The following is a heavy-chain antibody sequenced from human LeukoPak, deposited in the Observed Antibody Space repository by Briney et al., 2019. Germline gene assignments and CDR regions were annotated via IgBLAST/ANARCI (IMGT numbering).Heavy chain of an antibody. J-gene: IGHJ1*01. CDR1: GGSISSSSYY. CDR2: IYYSGST. V-gene: IGHV4-39*01. Sequence: SETLSLTCTVSGGSISSSSYYWGWIRQPPGKGLEWIGSIYYSGSTYYNPSLKSRVTISVDTSKNQFSLKLSSVTAADTGVYYCASDNEYFQHWGKGTLVTVSS. CDR3: ASDNEYFQH.